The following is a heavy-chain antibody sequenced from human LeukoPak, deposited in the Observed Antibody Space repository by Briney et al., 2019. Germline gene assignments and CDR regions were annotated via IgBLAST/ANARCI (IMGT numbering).Heavy chain of an antibody. V-gene: IGHV3-21*01. CDR1: GFTFSTYT. CDR2: ISSSSYYI. J-gene: IGHJ4*02. Sequence: GGSLRLSCAASGFTFSTYTMNWVRQAPGKGLEWVSSISSSSYYIYYADPVKGRFTFSRDNANNLLYLQMHSLRAEDTAIYYCARDRGSARLPDYWGQGTLVTVSS. CDR3: ARDRGSARLPDY. D-gene: IGHD6-6*01.